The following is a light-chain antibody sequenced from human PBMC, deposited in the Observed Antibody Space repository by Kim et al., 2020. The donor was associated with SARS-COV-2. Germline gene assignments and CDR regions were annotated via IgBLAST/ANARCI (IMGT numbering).Light chain of an antibody. V-gene: IGKV4-1*01. CDR1: QSILYSSNNKNY. Sequence: DIVMTQSPDSLAVSLGERATINCKSSQSILYSSNNKNYVAWYQQKPGQPPKLLIYWASTRESGVPDRFSGSGSGTDFTLTTSSLQAEDVAVYYCHQYYSIPPYTFGGGTKVDIK. CDR2: WAS. CDR3: HQYYSIPPYT. J-gene: IGKJ4*01.